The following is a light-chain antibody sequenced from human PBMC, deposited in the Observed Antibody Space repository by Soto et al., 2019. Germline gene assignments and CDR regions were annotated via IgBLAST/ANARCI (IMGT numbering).Light chain of an antibody. CDR3: QQRSAWPPT. J-gene: IGKJ1*01. Sequence: IGMIQSARTRAASRKYRATRSCMASQPVNNNLAWYQHKPGQAPRLLIYGVSTRATGIPARFSGSGSGTAFTLTISRLEPEDFAVYYCQQRSAWPPTFGQGTKVDIK. CDR1: QPVNNN. CDR2: GVS. V-gene: IGKV3-15*01.